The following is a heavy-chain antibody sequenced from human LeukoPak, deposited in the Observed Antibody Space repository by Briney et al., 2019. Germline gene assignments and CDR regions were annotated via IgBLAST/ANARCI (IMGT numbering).Heavy chain of an antibody. D-gene: IGHD1-14*01. CDR3: ATESFRPDIDAFDI. V-gene: IGHV1-24*01. CDR2: FDPEDGET. J-gene: IGHJ3*02. Sequence: GASVMVSCKVSGYTLTELSMHWVRQAPGKGLEWMGGFDPEDGETIYAQKFQGRVTMTEDTSTDTAYMELSSLRSEDTAVYYCATESFRPDIDAFDIWGQGTMVTVSS. CDR1: GYTLTELS.